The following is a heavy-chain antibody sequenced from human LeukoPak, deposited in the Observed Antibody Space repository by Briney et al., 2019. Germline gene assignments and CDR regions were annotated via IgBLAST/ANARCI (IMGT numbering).Heavy chain of an antibody. CDR3: ARGSGHYDYVWGTV. CDR1: GFTVSSNS. Sequence: PGGSLRLSCAASGFTVSSNSMSWVRQAPGKGLEWVSVIYDGGSTYHTDSVKGRFSFSRDNSKNTVYLQMNSLRAEDTAVYYCARGSGHYDYVWGTVWGQGTLVTVSS. D-gene: IGHD3-16*01. V-gene: IGHV3-66*01. J-gene: IGHJ4*02. CDR2: IYDGGST.